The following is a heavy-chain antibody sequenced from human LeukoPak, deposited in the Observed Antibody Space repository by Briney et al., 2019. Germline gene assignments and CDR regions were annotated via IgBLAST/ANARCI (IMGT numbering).Heavy chain of an antibody. V-gene: IGHV3-23*01. D-gene: IGHD2-2*01. CDR2: ISGNGVGT. Sequence: KPGGSLRLSCAASGFTFSSFAMRWVRQAPGKGLEWDSSISGNGVGTYYADSVKGRFTISRDNSKNSLNLQMSSLRVEDTAVYYCAKRDSTSYHFDSWGQGTLVTVSS. CDR3: AKRDSTSYHFDS. CDR1: GFTFSSFA. J-gene: IGHJ4*02.